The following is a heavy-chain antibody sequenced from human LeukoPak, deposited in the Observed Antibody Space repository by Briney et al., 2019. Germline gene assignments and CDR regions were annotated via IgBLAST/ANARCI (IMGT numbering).Heavy chain of an antibody. CDR1: GXTFSDYY. Sequence: GGSLRLSCAASGXTFSDYYVSWIRQAPGKGLEWVSSISSSSSYIYYADSVKGRFTISRDNAKNSLYLQMNSLRAEDTAVYYCARDEDTAMGPIDYYGMDVWGQGTTVTVSS. V-gene: IGHV3-11*06. CDR2: ISSSSSYI. J-gene: IGHJ6*02. CDR3: ARDEDTAMGPIDYYGMDV. D-gene: IGHD5-18*01.